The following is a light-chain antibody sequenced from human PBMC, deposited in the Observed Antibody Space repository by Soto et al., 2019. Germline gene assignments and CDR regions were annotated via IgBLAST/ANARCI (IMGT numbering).Light chain of an antibody. V-gene: IGLV2-8*01. Sequence: QSALTQPPSASGSPGQSVTISCTGNSNDVGHSSFISWYQQHPGKGPKLIIYEVSKRPSGVPDRFSGSKSGNTASLSVSGLQDEDEADYFCNAQADNGKHLFGTGTKLNVL. CDR3: NAQADNGKHL. J-gene: IGLJ1*01. CDR1: SNDVGHSSF. CDR2: EVS.